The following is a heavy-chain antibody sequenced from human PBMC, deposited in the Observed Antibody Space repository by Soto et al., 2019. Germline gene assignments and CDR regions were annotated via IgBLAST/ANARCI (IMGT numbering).Heavy chain of an antibody. D-gene: IGHD6-13*01. J-gene: IGHJ5*02. CDR1: GFTFSSYA. Sequence: GGSVRLSCAASGFTFSSYAMSWFRQAPGKGLEWVSAISGSGGSTYYADSVKGRFTISRDNSKNTLYLQMNSLRAEDTAVYYCAKENGLAAAGTRRFDPWGQGTLVTVSS. CDR3: AKENGLAAAGTRRFDP. V-gene: IGHV3-23*01. CDR2: ISGSGGST.